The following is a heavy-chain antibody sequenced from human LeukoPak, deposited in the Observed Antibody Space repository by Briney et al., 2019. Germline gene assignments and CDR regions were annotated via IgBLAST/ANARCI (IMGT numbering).Heavy chain of an antibody. CDR3: ARHVEQLAWFDP. CDR1: GGSISSYY. J-gene: IGHJ5*02. Sequence: PSETLPLTCTVSGGSISSYYWSWIRQPPGKGLEWIGYIYYSGSTNYNPSLKSRVTISVDTSKNQFSLKLSSVTAADTAVYYCARHVEQLAWFDPWGQGTLVTVSS. D-gene: IGHD6-13*01. V-gene: IGHV4-59*08. CDR2: IYYSGST.